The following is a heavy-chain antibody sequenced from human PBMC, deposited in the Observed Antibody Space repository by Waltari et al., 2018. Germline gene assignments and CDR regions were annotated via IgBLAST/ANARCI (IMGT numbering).Heavy chain of an antibody. Sequence: QVQLQESGPGLVKPSETLSLTCAVSGYSISSGYYWGWIRQPPGKGLEWIGSIYHSGSTYYNPSLKSRVTISVDTSKNQFSLKLSSVTAADTAVYYCARHSYFRYSSGWYSGADYFDYWGQGTLVTVSS. CDR2: IYHSGST. CDR1: GYSISSGYY. CDR3: ARHSYFRYSSGWYSGADYFDY. D-gene: IGHD6-19*01. J-gene: IGHJ4*02. V-gene: IGHV4-38-2*01.